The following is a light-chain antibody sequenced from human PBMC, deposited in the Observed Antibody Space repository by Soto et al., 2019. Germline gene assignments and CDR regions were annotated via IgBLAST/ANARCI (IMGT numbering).Light chain of an antibody. CDR2: AAS. CDR3: QQANSFPWT. Sequence: DIQLTQSPSSLSASVGDRVTITCRVSQGISSYLNWYRQKPGKVPKLLIYAASSLQSGVPSRFSGSGSGTDFTLTITSLQPEDFATYYCQQANSFPWTFGQGTKVEMK. J-gene: IGKJ1*01. CDR1: QGISSY. V-gene: IGKV1-12*01.